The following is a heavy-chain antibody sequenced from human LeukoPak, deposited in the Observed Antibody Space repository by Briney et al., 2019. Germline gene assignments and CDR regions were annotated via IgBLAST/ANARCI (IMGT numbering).Heavy chain of an antibody. CDR1: GGSISSYY. Sequence: PSEALSLTCTVSGGSISSYYWSWIRQPPGKGLEWIGYIYYSGSTNYNPSLKSRVTISVDTSKNQFSLKLSSVTAADTAVYYCARGGHYYGSGSYLRNSFNFDYWGQGTLVTVSS. J-gene: IGHJ4*02. V-gene: IGHV4-59*01. CDR2: IYYSGST. D-gene: IGHD3-10*01. CDR3: ARGGHYYGSGSYLRNSFNFDY.